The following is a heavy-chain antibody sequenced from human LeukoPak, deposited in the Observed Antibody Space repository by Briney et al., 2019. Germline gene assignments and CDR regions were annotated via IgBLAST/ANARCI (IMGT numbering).Heavy chain of an antibody. Sequence: GGSLRLSCAASGFTSSSYTMHWIRQAPGKWLEWVSSISGSNSYIFYADSVKGRFTVSRDNAKDSLYLQMNSLRAEDTAVYYCARDPTVTPGYGMDVWGQGTTVTVSS. V-gene: IGHV3-21*01. D-gene: IGHD4-17*01. CDR3: ARDPTVTPGYGMDV. J-gene: IGHJ6*02. CDR2: ISGSNSYI. CDR1: GFTSSSYT.